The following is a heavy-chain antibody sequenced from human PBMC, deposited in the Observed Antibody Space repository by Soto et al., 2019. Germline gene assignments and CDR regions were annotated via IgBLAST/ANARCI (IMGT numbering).Heavy chain of an antibody. CDR1: GGSISSSSYY. CDR3: ARSPRTGTKVDYHYYGMDV. CDR2: IYYSGST. D-gene: IGHD1-7*01. V-gene: IGHV4-39*01. J-gene: IGHJ6*02. Sequence: PSETLSLTCTVSGGSISSSSYYWGWIRQPPGKGLEWIGSIYYSGSTYYNPSLKSRVTISVDTSKNQFSLKLSSVTAADTAVYYCARSPRTGTKVDYHYYGMDVWGQGTTVTVSS.